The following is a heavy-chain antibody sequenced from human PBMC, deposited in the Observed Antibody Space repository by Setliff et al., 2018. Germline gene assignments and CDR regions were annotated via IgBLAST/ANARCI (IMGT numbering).Heavy chain of an antibody. J-gene: IGHJ4*02. CDR2: INPNNGDT. V-gene: IGHV1-2*06. D-gene: IGHD5-18*01. Sequence: ASVKVSCKASGYTFTGYYIHWVRQAPGQRLEWMGRINPNNGDTDYVQKFQGRVTMIRDTSKSTVYMELSSLRSDDTAVYYCARAPLESGYYYGQGHYFDYWGQGTLVTVSS. CDR3: ARAPLESGYYYGQGHYFDY. CDR1: GYTFTGYY.